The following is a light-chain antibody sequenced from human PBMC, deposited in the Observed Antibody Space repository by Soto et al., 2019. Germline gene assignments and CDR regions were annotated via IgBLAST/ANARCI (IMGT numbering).Light chain of an antibody. CDR3: QQRSNWPPIT. V-gene: IGKV3-11*01. J-gene: IGKJ5*01. CDR1: QSVSSY. CDR2: DAS. Sequence: EIVLTQSPATLSLSPGERATLSCRASQSVSSYLAWYQQKPGQAPRLLIYDASNRATGIPARFSGSGSWTDFTLTISSLEHGDVAVYYCQQRSNWPPITFGQGTRLEIK.